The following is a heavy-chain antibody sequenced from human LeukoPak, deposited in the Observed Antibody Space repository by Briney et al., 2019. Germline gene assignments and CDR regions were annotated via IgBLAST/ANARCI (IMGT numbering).Heavy chain of an antibody. CDR2: IIPIFGTA. CDR1: GGTFSSYA. D-gene: IGHD3-10*01. CDR3: ARDNSHPTTGVFGGRVYWFDP. J-gene: IGHJ5*02. V-gene: IGHV1-69*01. Sequence: ASVKVSCKASGGTFSSYAISWVRQAPGPGLEWMGGIIPIFGTANYAQKFQGRVTITADESTSTAYMELSSLRSEDTAVYYCARDNSHPTTGVFGGRVYWFDPWGQGTLVTVSS.